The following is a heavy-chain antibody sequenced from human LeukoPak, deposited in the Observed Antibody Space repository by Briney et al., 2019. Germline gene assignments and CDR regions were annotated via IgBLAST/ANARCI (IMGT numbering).Heavy chain of an antibody. J-gene: IGHJ4*02. CDR2: ISSSSSYI. Sequence: GGSLRLSFAASGFTFSSYSINWVRQAPGKGLEWVSSISSSSSYIYYADSVKGRFTISRDNAKNSLYLQMNSLRAEDTAVYYCARACSGGSCYSDWGQGTLVTVSS. V-gene: IGHV3-21*01. CDR1: GFTFSSYS. CDR3: ARACSGGSCYSD. D-gene: IGHD2-15*01.